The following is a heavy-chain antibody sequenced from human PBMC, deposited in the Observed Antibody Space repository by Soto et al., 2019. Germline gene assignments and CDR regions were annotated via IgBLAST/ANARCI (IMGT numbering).Heavy chain of an antibody. Sequence: GGSLRLSCAASGFTFSSYAMHWVRQAPGKGLEWVAVISYDGSNKYYADSVKGRFTISRDNSKNTLYLQMNSLRTEDTAVYYCARDLGYCSGGSCPNDYWGQGTLVTVSS. J-gene: IGHJ4*02. CDR3: ARDLGYCSGGSCPNDY. V-gene: IGHV3-30-3*01. CDR2: ISYDGSNK. CDR1: GFTFSSYA. D-gene: IGHD2-15*01.